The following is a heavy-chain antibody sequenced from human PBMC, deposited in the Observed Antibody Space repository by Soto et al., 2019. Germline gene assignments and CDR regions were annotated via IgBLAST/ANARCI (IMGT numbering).Heavy chain of an antibody. CDR2: IYPGDSDT. Sequence: GESLKISCKTSGYIFTRYWIAWVRQMPGKGLECMGIIYPGDSDTRYSPSFQGQVTISADKSISTAYLQWSNLKASDTAMYYCARLDGGNSPIDHWGLGTLVTVSS. CDR1: GYIFTRYW. V-gene: IGHV5-51*01. J-gene: IGHJ4*02. CDR3: ARLDGGNSPIDH. D-gene: IGHD2-21*02.